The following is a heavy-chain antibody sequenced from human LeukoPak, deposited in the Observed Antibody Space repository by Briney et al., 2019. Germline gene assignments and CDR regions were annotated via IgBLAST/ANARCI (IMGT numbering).Heavy chain of an antibody. D-gene: IGHD6-13*01. CDR1: GGSISSSSYY. V-gene: IGHV4-39*07. Sequence: SETLSLTCTVSGGSISSSSYYWGWIRQPPGKGLEWIGSIYYSGSTYYNPSLKSRVTISVDTSKNQFSLKLSSVTAADTAVYYCARAGIAELGWFDPWGQGTLVTVSS. CDR3: ARAGIAELGWFDP. CDR2: IYYSGST. J-gene: IGHJ5*02.